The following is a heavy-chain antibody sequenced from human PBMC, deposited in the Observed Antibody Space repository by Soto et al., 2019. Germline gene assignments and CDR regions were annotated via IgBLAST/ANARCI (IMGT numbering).Heavy chain of an antibody. D-gene: IGHD3-3*01. J-gene: IGHJ4*02. CDR2: ISGSGGST. CDR3: AKEYATIFGVVYKTSIDY. Sequence: EVQLLESGGGLVQPGGSLRLSCAASGFTFSSYAMSWVRQAPGKGLEWVSAISGSGGSTYYADSVKGRFTISRDNSKNTLYLQMNSLRAEDTAVYYCAKEYATIFGVVYKTSIDYWGQGTLVTVSS. V-gene: IGHV3-23*01. CDR1: GFTFSSYA.